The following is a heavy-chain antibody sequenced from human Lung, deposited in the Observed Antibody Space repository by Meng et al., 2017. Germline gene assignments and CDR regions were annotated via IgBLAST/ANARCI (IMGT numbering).Heavy chain of an antibody. Sequence: QVRLRQWGTGLLKPSGTLSLTCVVSCGSFSDYYWSWIRQPPGKGLEWIGEINHSGSTNYNPSLESRATISVDTSQNNLSLKLSSVTAADSAVYYCARGPTTMAHDFDYWGQGTLVTVSS. CDR1: CGSFSDYY. CDR3: ARGPTTMAHDFDY. V-gene: IGHV4-34*01. J-gene: IGHJ4*02. D-gene: IGHD4-11*01. CDR2: INHSGST.